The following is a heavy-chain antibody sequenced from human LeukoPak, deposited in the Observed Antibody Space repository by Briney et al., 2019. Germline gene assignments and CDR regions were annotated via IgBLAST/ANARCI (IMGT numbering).Heavy chain of an antibody. CDR2: IYSGGST. D-gene: IGHD2-21*01. CDR3: ARERRAGDFDY. CDR1: GFTFSDYY. Sequence: VGSLRLSCAASGFTFSDYYMSWIRQAPGKGLEWVSVIYSGGSTYYADSVKGRFTISRDNSKNTLYLQMNSLRAEDTAVYYCARERRAGDFDYWGQGTLVTVSS. V-gene: IGHV3-53*01. J-gene: IGHJ4*02.